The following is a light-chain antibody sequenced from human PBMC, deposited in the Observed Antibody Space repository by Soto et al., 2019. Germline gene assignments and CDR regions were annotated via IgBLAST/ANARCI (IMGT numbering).Light chain of an antibody. Sequence: DIHMTQSPSTLSASVGDRVTITCRASQNINGWLAWYQQKPGKAPKLLIYEASTLERGVPSRFGGSGSGTEFTLTISSLQSDDFGTYYCQQYAAYSWTFGQGTKVDI. CDR1: QNINGW. V-gene: IGKV1-5*03. J-gene: IGKJ1*01. CDR2: EAS. CDR3: QQYAAYSWT.